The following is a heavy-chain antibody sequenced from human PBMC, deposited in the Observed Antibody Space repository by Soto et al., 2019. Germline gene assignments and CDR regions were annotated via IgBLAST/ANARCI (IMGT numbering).Heavy chain of an antibody. CDR1: GYTFTSYY. J-gene: IGHJ3*02. CDR3: ARGYDILTGYVAFDI. Sequence: ASVKVSCKASGYTFTSYYMHWVRQAPGQGLEWMGGIIPIFGTANYAQKFQGRVTITADESTSTAYMELSSLRSEDTAVYYCARGYDILTGYVAFDIWGQGTMVTVSS. CDR2: IIPIFGTA. D-gene: IGHD3-9*01. V-gene: IGHV1-69*13.